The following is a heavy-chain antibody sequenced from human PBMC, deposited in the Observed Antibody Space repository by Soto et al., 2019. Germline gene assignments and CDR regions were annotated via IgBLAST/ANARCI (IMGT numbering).Heavy chain of an antibody. CDR2: TPGSGGSA. J-gene: IGHJ4*02. V-gene: IGHV3-23*01. Sequence: VGSLRLSCAASGFTFGTYAMNWVRQAPGKGLEWVSSTPGSGGSAYYADSVRGRFTISRDNSKNTVYLQLDSLRPEDSAIYYCAKGGSSGWFYFDFWGQGTQVTVPS. CDR1: GFTFGTYA. CDR3: AKGGSSGWFYFDF. D-gene: IGHD6-19*01.